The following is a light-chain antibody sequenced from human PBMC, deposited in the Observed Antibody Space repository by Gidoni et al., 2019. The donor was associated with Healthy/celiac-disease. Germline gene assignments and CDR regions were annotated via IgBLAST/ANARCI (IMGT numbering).Light chain of an antibody. CDR3: QQYYSTLLT. Sequence: DIVMTQSPDSLAVYLGERANINCKSSQSFLYSSNNKNYLAWYQQKPGQPPKLLIYWASTRESGVPDRFSGSGSGTDFTLTISSLQAEDVAVYYCQQYYSTLLTFGGGTKVEIK. J-gene: IGKJ4*01. CDR1: QSFLYSSNNKNY. V-gene: IGKV4-1*01. CDR2: WAS.